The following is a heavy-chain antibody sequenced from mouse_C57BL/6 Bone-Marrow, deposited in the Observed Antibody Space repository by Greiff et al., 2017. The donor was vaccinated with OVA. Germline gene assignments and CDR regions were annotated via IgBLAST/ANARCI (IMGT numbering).Heavy chain of an antibody. CDR3: ARFCRWLLPAWFAY. CDR1: GYTFTSYW. D-gene: IGHD2-3*01. V-gene: IGHV1-59*01. J-gene: IGHJ3*01. Sequence: VQLQQPGAELVRPGTSVKLSCKASGYTFTSYWMHWVKQRPGQGLEWIGVIDPSDSSPNYNQKFKGKATLTVDTSSSTAYMQLSSLTSEDSAVYYCARFCRWLLPAWFAYWGQGTLVTVSA. CDR2: IDPSDSSP.